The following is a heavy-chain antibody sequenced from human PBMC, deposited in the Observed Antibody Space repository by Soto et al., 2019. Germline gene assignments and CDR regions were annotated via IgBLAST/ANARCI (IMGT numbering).Heavy chain of an antibody. J-gene: IGHJ4*02. Sequence: SETLSLTCTVSGRSMSGYYWSWIRQPAGERLEWIGRIYTSGTTDFNPSLKGRVTMSVDTSKNQFSLKLASVTAADTALYYCAREDYYDTGYYVVWGQGTQVTVSS. CDR2: IYTSGTT. V-gene: IGHV4-4*07. CDR1: GRSMSGYY. D-gene: IGHD3-9*01. CDR3: AREDYYDTGYYVV.